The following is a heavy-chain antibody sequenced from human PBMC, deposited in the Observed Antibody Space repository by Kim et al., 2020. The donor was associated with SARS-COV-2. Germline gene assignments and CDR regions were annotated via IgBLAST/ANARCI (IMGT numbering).Heavy chain of an antibody. J-gene: IGHJ3*02. D-gene: IGHD3-10*02. V-gene: IGHV5-10-1*01. CDR1: GYTFITYW. CDR3: ARLTMSGFTTNAFEI. Sequence: GESQKISCKGSGYTFITYWISWVRQMPGKGLEWMGRIDPSDSYTNYSPSFQGHVTISADKSISTAYLQWSSLKASDTAMYYCARLTMSGFTTNAFEIWGQGTMVSVSS. CDR2: IDPSDSYT.